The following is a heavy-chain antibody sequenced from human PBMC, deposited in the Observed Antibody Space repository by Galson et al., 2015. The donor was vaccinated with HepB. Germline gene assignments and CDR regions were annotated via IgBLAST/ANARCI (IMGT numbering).Heavy chain of an antibody. Sequence: TLSLTCAVSGGSISSGGYSWSWIRQPPGKGLEWIGYIYHSEITDYNPSLKSRVSISVATSKNQFSLKLSSVTAADTAVYYCARLDDYSFGQYKLDYWGRGILVSVSS. CDR3: ARLDDYSFGQYKLDY. CDR2: IYHSEIT. CDR1: GGSISSGGYS. J-gene: IGHJ4*02. D-gene: IGHD5-12*01. V-gene: IGHV4-30-2*01.